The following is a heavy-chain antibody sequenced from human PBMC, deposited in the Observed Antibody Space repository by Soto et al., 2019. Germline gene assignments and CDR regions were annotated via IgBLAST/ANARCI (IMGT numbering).Heavy chain of an antibody. Sequence: SDPLSLTCAVYGVSVNGYYWNWIRPPPGKGLEWIGEINHTGGTHYNPSLKSRVTMSVDTSKNQFSLRLSSVTAADTAIYYCATRITVFGLLIPPFDPWGQGTQVNAPQ. J-gene: IGHJ5*02. CDR3: ATRITVFGLLIPPFDP. V-gene: IGHV4-34*01. CDR2: INHTGGT. D-gene: IGHD3-3*01. CDR1: GVSVNGYY.